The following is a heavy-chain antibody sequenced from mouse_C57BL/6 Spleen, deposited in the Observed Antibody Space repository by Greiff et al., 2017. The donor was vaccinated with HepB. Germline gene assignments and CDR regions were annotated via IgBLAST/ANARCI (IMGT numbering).Heavy chain of an antibody. D-gene: IGHD2-4*01. Sequence: VQLVESGPELVKPGASVKISCKASGYAFSSSWMNWVKQRPGKGLEWIGRIYPGDGDTNYNGKFKGKATLTADKSSSTAYMQLSSLTSEDSAVYFCARGGLRRVVAFDCWGQGTTLTVSS. J-gene: IGHJ2*01. V-gene: IGHV1-82*01. CDR2: IYPGDGDT. CDR1: GYAFSSSW. CDR3: ARGGLRRVVAFDC.